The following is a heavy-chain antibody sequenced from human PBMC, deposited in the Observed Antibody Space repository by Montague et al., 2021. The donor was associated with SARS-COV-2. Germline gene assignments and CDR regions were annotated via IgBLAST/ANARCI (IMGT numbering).Heavy chain of an antibody. CDR3: ARRAVITIFGVVIPDSSGWYTRAYDP. D-gene: IGHD3-3*01. J-gene: IGHJ5*02. CDR2: INHSGST. Sequence: SETLSLTCAVYGGSFSGYYWSWFRKPPGKGLEWIGEINHSGSTNYNPSLKSRVTISIDTSKNQFSLKLSSVTAADTAVYYCARRAVITIFGVVIPDSSGWYTRAYDPWGQGTLVAVSS. CDR1: GGSFSGYY. V-gene: IGHV4-34*01.